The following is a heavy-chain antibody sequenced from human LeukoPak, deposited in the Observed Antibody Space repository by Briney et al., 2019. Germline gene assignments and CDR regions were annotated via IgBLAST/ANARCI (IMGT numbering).Heavy chain of an antibody. D-gene: IGHD2-2*01. CDR2: IIPILGIA. J-gene: IGHJ4*02. V-gene: IGHV1-69*04. CDR3: ARDRVGYCSSTSCPLDY. CDR1: GGTFSSYA. Sequence: GSSVKVSCKASGGTFSSYAISWVRQAPGQGLEWMGRIIPILGIANYAQKFQGRVTITADKSTSTAYMELSSLSSEDTAVYYCARDRVGYCSSTSCPLDYWGQGTLVTVSS.